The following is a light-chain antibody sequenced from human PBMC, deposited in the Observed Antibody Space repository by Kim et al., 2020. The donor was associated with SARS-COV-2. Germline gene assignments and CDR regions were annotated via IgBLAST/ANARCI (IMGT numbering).Light chain of an antibody. V-gene: IGKV3-11*01. Sequence: EIVLTQSPATLSLSPGEGATLSCRASQSVGSSLAWYQQRPGQAPRLLIHDASNRATGIPARFSGSGSGTDFILTISSLEPEDFAVYYCHQRSNWPRALTFGGGTKVDIK. CDR2: DAS. CDR3: HQRSNWPRALT. CDR1: QSVGSS. J-gene: IGKJ4*01.